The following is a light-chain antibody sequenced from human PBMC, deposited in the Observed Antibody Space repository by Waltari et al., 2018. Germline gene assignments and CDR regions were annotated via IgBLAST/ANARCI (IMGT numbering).Light chain of an antibody. CDR3: SSYTTSSTFV. V-gene: IGLV2-18*02. J-gene: IGLJ1*01. CDR2: GVT. CDR1: SSDVGRYDR. Sequence: QSPLTQPPSVSGSPGQSVTISCTGTSSDVGRYDRVSWYQQSPGTAPKLLIYGVTSRHSGVPERVSGSKSGNTASLTISGLQAEDEGDYYCSSYTTSSTFVFGTGTEVTVL.